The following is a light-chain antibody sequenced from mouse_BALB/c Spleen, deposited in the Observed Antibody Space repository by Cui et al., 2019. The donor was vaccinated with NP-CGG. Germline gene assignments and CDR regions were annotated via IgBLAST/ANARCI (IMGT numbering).Light chain of an antibody. J-gene: IGLJ1*01. Sequence: AVVTQGSAPTTSPGETVTLTCRSSTGAVTTSNYANWVQEKPDHLFTGLIGGTNNRAPGVPARFSGSLIGDKAALTITGAQTEDDAIYFCALWYSNHWVFGGGTKLTVL. CDR2: GTN. CDR3: ALWYSNHWV. V-gene: IGLV1*01. CDR1: TGAVTTSNY.